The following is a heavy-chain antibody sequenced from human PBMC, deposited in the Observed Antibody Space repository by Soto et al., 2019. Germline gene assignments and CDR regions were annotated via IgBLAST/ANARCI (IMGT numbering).Heavy chain of an antibody. CDR2: IGGSGGST. D-gene: IGHD3-10*01. Sequence: EVQVLESGGGLVQPGGSLRLSCAASGFTFSSYAMTWVRQAPGKGLEWVSSIGGSGGSTFYADSVKGRFTISRDNSKNTLYLQMNSRRVEDTAVYYCAKDSMIRGVNGMDVWGQGTTVTVSS. CDR3: AKDSMIRGVNGMDV. J-gene: IGHJ6*02. CDR1: GFTFSSYA. V-gene: IGHV3-23*01.